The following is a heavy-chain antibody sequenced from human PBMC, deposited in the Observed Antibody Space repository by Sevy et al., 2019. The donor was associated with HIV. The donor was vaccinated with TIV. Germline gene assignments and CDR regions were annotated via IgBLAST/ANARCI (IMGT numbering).Heavy chain of an antibody. CDR3: ARDPDPVPGVAFDV. CDR1: GSSFGIHW. V-gene: IGHV3-7*01. CDR2: ITQDGGQK. Sequence: GGSLRLSCVASGSSFGIHWMSWVRQAPGKGLEWVAKITQDGGQKYYVDSVKGRFTISRDNAKSSLYLQMNSLRVEDTALYYCARDPDPVPGVAFDVWGQGTMVTVSS. J-gene: IGHJ3*01.